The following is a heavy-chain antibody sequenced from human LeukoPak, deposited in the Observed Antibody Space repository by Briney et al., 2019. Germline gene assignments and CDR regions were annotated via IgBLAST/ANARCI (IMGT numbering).Heavy chain of an antibody. J-gene: IGHJ2*01. CDR3: ARRVVVVPAAILQSRYFDL. CDR1: GGSFSGYY. V-gene: IGHV4-34*01. D-gene: IGHD2-2*01. Sequence: PSETLSLTCAVYGGSFSGYYWSWIRQPPGKGLEWIGEINHSGSTNYNPSLKSRVTISVDTSKNQFSLELSSVTAADTAVYYCARRVVVVPAAILQSRYFDLWGRGTLVTVSS. CDR2: INHSGST.